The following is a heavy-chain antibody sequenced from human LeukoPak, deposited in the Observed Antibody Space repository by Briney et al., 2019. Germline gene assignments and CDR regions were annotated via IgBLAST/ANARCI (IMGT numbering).Heavy chain of an antibody. D-gene: IGHD4-17*01. J-gene: IGHJ2*01. CDR1: GYTFTSYD. V-gene: IGHV1-8*01. Sequence: ASVKVSCKASGYTFTSYDINWVRQATGQGLEWMGRMNPNSGNTGYAQKFQGRVTMTRNTSISTAYMELSSLRSEDTAVYYCARVLGADYGDYVWYFDLWGRGTLVTVSS. CDR3: ARVLGADYGDYVWYFDL. CDR2: MNPNSGNT.